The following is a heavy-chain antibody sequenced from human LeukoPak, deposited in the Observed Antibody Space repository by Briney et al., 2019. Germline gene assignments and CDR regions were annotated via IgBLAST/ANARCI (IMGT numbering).Heavy chain of an antibody. CDR1: DYTFTSYG. CDR2: INTYNGYT. Sequence: ASVKVSCKASDYTFTSYGIGWVRQAPGQGLEWMGWINTYNGYTNYAQKLQGRVTMTTDTSTSTAYMELRSLGSDDTAVYYCARRAPGELRIFDYWGQGTLVTVSS. CDR3: ARRAPGELRIFDY. J-gene: IGHJ4*02. V-gene: IGHV1-18*01. D-gene: IGHD1-26*01.